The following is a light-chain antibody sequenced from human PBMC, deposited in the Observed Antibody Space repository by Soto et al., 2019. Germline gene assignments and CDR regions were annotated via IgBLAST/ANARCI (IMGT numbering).Light chain of an antibody. Sequence: QSALAQPASVSGSPGQSITISCTGTSSDVGGYNYVSWYQQRPGKAPKLMIYDVSNRPSGVSNRFSGSKSGNTASLTISGLQAEDEADYYCSSYTSSSRVFGTGTKVTV. J-gene: IGLJ1*01. CDR2: DVS. CDR3: SSYTSSSRV. V-gene: IGLV2-14*01. CDR1: SSDVGGYNY.